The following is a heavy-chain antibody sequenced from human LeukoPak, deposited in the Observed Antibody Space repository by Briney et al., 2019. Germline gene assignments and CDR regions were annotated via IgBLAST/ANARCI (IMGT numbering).Heavy chain of an antibody. V-gene: IGHV3-20*04. CDR1: GFTFDDYG. J-gene: IGHJ4*02. CDR3: VRLQDY. Sequence: GGSLRLSCAASGFTFDDYGMTWVRQAPGKGLEWVSGINWNGDTIGYADSVKGRFTISRDNSKNTLYLQMNSLRAEDTAVYYCVRLQDYWGQGTLVTVSS. CDR2: INWNGDTI.